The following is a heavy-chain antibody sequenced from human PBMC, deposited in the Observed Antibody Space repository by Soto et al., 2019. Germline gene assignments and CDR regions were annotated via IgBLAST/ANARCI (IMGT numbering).Heavy chain of an antibody. J-gene: IGHJ6*02. D-gene: IGHD2-2*02. V-gene: IGHV1-58*01. CDR3: AADPMAYCSSTSCYNYYYGMDV. CDR2: IVVGNGNT. CDR1: GFTFTSSA. Sequence: SVKVSCKASGFTFTSSAVQWVRQARGQRLEWIGWIVVGNGNTNYAQKFQERVTITRDMSTSTAYMELSSLRSEDTAVYYCAADPMAYCSSTSCYNYYYGMDVWGQGTTVTVSS.